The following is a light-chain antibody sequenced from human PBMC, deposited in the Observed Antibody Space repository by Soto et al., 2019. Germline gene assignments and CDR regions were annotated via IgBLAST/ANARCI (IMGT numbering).Light chain of an antibody. J-gene: IGLJ1*01. Sequence: QSALTQPASVSGSPGQSITISRTGTSSDVGSYNLVSWYQQHPGKAPKLMIYEGSKRPSGISNRFSGSKSGNTASLTISGRQAEDEAEYYCCSYADSSRIYVFGSGTKLTVL. CDR2: EGS. V-gene: IGLV2-23*01. CDR3: CSYADSSRIYV. CDR1: SSDVGSYNL.